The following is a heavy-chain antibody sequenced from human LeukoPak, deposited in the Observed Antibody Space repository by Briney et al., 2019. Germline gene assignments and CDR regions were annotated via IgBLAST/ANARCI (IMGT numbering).Heavy chain of an antibody. CDR1: GFTVSSNY. CDR3: ARGGIVGATWPLGFDP. D-gene: IGHD1-26*01. CDR2: IYSGGST. V-gene: IGHV3-53*01. Sequence: GGSLRLSCAASGFTVSSNYMSWVRQAPGKGLEWVSVIYSGGSTYYADSVKGRFTISRDNSKNTLYLQMNSLRAEDTAVYYCARGGIVGATWPLGFDPWGQGTLVTVSS. J-gene: IGHJ5*02.